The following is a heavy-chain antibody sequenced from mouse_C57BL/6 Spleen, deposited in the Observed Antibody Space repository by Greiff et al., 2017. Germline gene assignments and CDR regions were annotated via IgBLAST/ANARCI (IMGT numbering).Heavy chain of an antibody. Sequence: EVQLQQSGAELVQPGASVKLSCTASGFNIKDYYMHWVNQRTEQGLEWIGRIDPEDGDTKSAPLFQGQATITADTSSNTAYRPLDSLTSEDTAVYSCALCFEGHYCDYWGQGTTLTVSS. CDR1: GFNIKDYY. V-gene: IGHV14-2*01. CDR3: ALCFEGHYCDY. J-gene: IGHJ2*01. CDR2: IDPEDGDT.